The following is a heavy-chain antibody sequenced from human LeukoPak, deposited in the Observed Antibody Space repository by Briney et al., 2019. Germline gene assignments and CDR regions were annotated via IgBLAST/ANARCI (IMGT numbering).Heavy chain of an antibody. V-gene: IGHV3-48*02. Sequence: GGSLRLSCAASGFIFSTYSMNWVRQAPGKGLEWVSFISSSSNIIYYADSVKGRFTISRDSAKNSLYLQMSSLRDEDTAVYYCARGPAAAIDYWDQGTLVTVSS. CDR2: ISSSSNII. D-gene: IGHD2-2*01. J-gene: IGHJ4*02. CDR3: ARGPAAAIDY. CDR1: GFIFSTYS.